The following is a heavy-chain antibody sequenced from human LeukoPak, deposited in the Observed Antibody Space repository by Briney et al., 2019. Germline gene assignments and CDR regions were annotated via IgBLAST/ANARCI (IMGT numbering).Heavy chain of an antibody. J-gene: IGHJ4*02. Sequence: GGSLRLSCAASGFTFSSYSMNWVRQAPGKGLEWVSSISSSSSYIYYADSVKGRFTISRDNAKNSLYLQMSSLRAEDTAVYYCARDGICSGGSCYCDYWGQGTLVTVSS. D-gene: IGHD2-15*01. CDR3: ARDGICSGGSCYCDY. V-gene: IGHV3-21*01. CDR1: GFTFSSYS. CDR2: ISSSSSYI.